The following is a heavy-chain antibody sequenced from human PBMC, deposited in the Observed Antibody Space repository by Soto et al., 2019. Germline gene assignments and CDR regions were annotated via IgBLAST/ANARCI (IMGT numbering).Heavy chain of an antibody. Sequence: GSLRLSCAASGFTFSSYAMSWVRQAPGKGLEWVSAISGSGGSTYYADSVKGRFTISRDNSKNTLYLQMNSLRAEDTAVYYCAKGGAASYGMDVWGQGTTVTVSS. CDR2: ISGSGGST. J-gene: IGHJ6*02. CDR1: GFTFSSYA. CDR3: AKGGAASYGMDV. D-gene: IGHD1-26*01. V-gene: IGHV3-23*01.